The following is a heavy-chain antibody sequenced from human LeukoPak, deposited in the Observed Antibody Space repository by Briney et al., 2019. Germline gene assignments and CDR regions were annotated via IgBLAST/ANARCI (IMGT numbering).Heavy chain of an antibody. CDR3: ASGGVTTVTTFDY. Sequence: SVKVSCKASGGTFSSYAISWVRQAPGQGLEWMGGIIPIFGTANYAQKFQGRVTITADKSTSTAYMELSSLRSEDTAVYYCASGGVTTVTTFDYWGQGTLVTVSS. J-gene: IGHJ4*02. D-gene: IGHD4-11*01. CDR1: GGTFSSYA. V-gene: IGHV1-69*06. CDR2: IIPIFGTA.